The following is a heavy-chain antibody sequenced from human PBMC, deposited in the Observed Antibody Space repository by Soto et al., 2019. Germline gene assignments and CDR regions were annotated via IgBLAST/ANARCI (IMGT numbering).Heavy chain of an antibody. CDR2: IYYSGST. J-gene: IGHJ5*02. CDR3: ARALWVDYYGSGTPDWFDP. D-gene: IGHD3-10*01. CDR1: GGSISSYY. Sequence: SETLSLTCTVSGGSISSYYWSWIRQPPGKGLEWIGYIYYSGSTNYNPSLKSRVTISVDTSKNQFSLKLSSVTAADTAVYCCARALWVDYYGSGTPDWFDPWGQGTLVTVSS. V-gene: IGHV4-59*01.